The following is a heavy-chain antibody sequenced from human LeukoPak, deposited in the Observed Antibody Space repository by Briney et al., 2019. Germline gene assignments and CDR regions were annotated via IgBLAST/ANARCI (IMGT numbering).Heavy chain of an antibody. CDR3: ARDLVATIALRGNYHYGMDV. CDR1: GGTFSSYA. V-gene: IGHV1-69*04. Sequence: SVKVSFKASGGTFSSYAISWVRRAPGQGLEWMGRIIPILGIGNYAQKFQGRVPIAADKSTRTAYMELSSLRSEHTAVYYCARDLVATIALRGNYHYGMDVWGQGTTVTVSS. J-gene: IGHJ6*02. CDR2: IIPILGIG. D-gene: IGHD5-12*01.